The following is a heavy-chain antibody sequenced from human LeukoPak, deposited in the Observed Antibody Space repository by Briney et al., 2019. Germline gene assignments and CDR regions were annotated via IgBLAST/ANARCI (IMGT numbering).Heavy chain of an antibody. J-gene: IGHJ4*02. V-gene: IGHV4-59*01. CDR3: AREGDYYDSSGYYVVDY. Sequence: SETLSLTCTVSGGSISSYYWSWIRQPPGKGLEWIGYIYYSGSTNYNPSLKSRVTISVDTSKNQFSLKLSSVTAADTAVYCCAREGDYYDSSGYYVVDYRGQGTLVTVSS. CDR1: GGSISSYY. CDR2: IYYSGST. D-gene: IGHD3-22*01.